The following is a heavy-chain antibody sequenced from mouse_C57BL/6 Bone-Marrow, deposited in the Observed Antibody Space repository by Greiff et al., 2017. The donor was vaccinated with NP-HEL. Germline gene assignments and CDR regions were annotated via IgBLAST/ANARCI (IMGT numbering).Heavy chain of an antibody. V-gene: IGHV1-19*01. CDR1: GYTFTDYY. CDR2: INPYNGGT. D-gene: IGHD1-1*01. J-gene: IGHJ1*03. Sequence: VQLKESGPVLVKPGASVKMSCKASGYTFTDYYMNWVKQSHGKSLEWIGVINPYNGGTSYNQKFKGKATLTVDKSSSTAYMELNSLTSEDSAVYYCARRRGYYYGSSWYFDVWGTGTTVTVSS. CDR3: ARRRGYYYGSSWYFDV.